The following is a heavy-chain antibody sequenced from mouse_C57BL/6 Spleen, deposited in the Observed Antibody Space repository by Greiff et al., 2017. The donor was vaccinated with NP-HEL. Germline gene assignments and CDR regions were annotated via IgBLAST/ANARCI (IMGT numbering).Heavy chain of an antibody. D-gene: IGHD1-1*01. Sequence: EVQRVESGEGLVKPGGSLKLSCAAPGFTFSSYAMSWVRQTPEKRLEWVAYISSGGDYIYYADTVKGRFTISRDNARNTLYLQMSSLKSEDTATYYCTRETTVVATGAMDYWGQGTSVTVSS. CDR1: GFTFSSYA. J-gene: IGHJ4*01. V-gene: IGHV5-9-1*02. CDR3: TRETTVVATGAMDY. CDR2: ISSGGDYI.